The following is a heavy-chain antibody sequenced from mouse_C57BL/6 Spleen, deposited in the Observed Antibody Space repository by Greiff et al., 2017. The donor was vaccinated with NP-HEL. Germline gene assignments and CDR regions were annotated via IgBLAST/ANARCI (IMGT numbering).Heavy chain of an antibody. Sequence: QVQLQQPGAELVMPGASVKLSCTASGYTFTSYWMHWVKQRPGQGLEWIGEIDPSDSYTNYKQKFKGKSTLTVDKSSSTAYMQLSSLTSEDSAVYYCAKRRWADDWGQGTTLTVSS. CDR2: IDPSDSYT. CDR1: GYTFTSYW. J-gene: IGHJ2*01. CDR3: AKRRWADD. V-gene: IGHV1-69*01. D-gene: IGHD1-1*02.